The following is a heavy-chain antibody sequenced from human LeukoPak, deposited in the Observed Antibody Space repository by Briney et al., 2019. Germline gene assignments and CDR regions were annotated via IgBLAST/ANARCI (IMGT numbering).Heavy chain of an antibody. CDR2: IYTSGST. CDR3: AREWGYDSSGYYYYFDY. Sequence: SETLSLTCTVSGGSISSYYWSWIRQPAGKGLERIGRIYTSGSTNYNPSLKSRVTMSVDTSKNQFSLKLSSVTAADTAVYYCAREWGYDSSGYYYYFDYWGQGTLVTVSS. CDR1: GGSISSYY. D-gene: IGHD3-22*01. V-gene: IGHV4-4*07. J-gene: IGHJ4*02.